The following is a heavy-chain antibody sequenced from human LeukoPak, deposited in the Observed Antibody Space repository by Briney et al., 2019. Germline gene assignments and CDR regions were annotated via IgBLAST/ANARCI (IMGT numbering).Heavy chain of an antibody. V-gene: IGHV3-74*01. CDR3: VPTDSSGLD. CDR2: TNTDGSST. CDR1: GFTFSHYW. D-gene: IGHD3-22*01. J-gene: IGHJ4*02. Sequence: PGGSLRLSCEASGFTFSHYWMHWVRQAPGEGLVWVSRTNTDGSSTSYVDSVKGRFTISRDNAKNTMYLQMNSLRAEDTAMYYCVPTDSSGLDWGQGTLVTVSS.